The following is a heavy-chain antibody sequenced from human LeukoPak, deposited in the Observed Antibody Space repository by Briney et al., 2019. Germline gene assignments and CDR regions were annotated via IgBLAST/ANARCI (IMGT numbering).Heavy chain of an antibody. CDR3: ARRAGAYSHPYDY. CDR1: GFTFSNYE. J-gene: IGHJ4*02. Sequence: AGGSLRLSCAASGFTFSNYEMHWVRQAPGKGLEWVSFIYSDNTHYSDSVKGRFTISRDNSKNTLYLQMNSLRAEDTAVYYCARRAGAYSHPYDYWGQGTLVTVSS. D-gene: IGHD4/OR15-4a*01. V-gene: IGHV3-53*01. CDR2: IYSDNT.